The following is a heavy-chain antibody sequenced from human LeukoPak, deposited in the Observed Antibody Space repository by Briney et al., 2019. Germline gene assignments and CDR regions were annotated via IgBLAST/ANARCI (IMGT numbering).Heavy chain of an antibody. D-gene: IGHD2-2*01. CDR2: ISGSGGST. CDR1: GLTFSSYA. V-gene: IGHV3-23*01. J-gene: IGHJ4*02. Sequence: GGSLRLSCAASGLTFSSYAMSWVRQAPGKGLEWVSAISGSGGSTYYADSVKGRFITSRDNSKNTLYLQMNSLRAEDTAVYYCAKVRKVVVPAAYDYWGQGTLVTVSS. CDR3: AKVRKVVVPAAYDY.